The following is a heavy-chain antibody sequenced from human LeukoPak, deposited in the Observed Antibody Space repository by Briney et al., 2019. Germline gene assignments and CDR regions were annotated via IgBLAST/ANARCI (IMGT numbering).Heavy chain of an antibody. Sequence: PGGSQRLSCAASGFTFSSSAMSWVRQAPGKGLEWVSAITGSGDNTFYADSVKGRFTISRDNSKNTLYLQMNSLRAEDTAVYYCARNGGNGDYYCYMDVWGKGTTVTVSS. CDR1: GFTFSSSA. J-gene: IGHJ6*03. CDR3: ARNGGNGDYYCYMDV. V-gene: IGHV3-23*01. D-gene: IGHD4-23*01. CDR2: ITGSGDNT.